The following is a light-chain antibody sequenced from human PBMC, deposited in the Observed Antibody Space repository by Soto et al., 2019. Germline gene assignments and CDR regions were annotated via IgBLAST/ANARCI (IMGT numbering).Light chain of an antibody. J-gene: IGKJ1*01. CDR2: ATS. V-gene: IGKV3-20*01. CDR3: QQYGSSQWT. Sequence: EIVMTQSPGTLSLSPGERATLSCRASQSVSSSYQAWYQQKPGQAPRLLIYATSSRATGIPDRFSGSGSGTDFTLTISRLEPEDFAVYYWQQYGSSQWTFGQGTKVEMK. CDR1: QSVSSSY.